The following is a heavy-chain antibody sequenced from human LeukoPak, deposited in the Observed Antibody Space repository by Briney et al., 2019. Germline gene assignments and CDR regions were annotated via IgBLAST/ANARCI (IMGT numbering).Heavy chain of an antibody. CDR2: INSIGITI. J-gene: IGHJ4*02. CDR1: GFTFSSYE. CDR3: ASRAVAEADY. Sequence: GGSLRLSCAASGFTFSSYEMNWVRQAPGKGLEWVSYINSIGITIYYADSVKGRFTISRDNAKNSLYLQMNSLRAEDTAVYYCASRAVAEADYWGQGTLVTVSS. D-gene: IGHD6-19*01. V-gene: IGHV3-48*03.